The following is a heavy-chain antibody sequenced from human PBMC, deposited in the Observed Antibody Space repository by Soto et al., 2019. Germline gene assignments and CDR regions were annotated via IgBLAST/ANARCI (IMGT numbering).Heavy chain of an antibody. CDR2: IYWNDDK. V-gene: IGHV2-5*01. J-gene: IGHJ4*02. Sequence: PTMVNTGETLALTGTFSVFSLKTRGVGVGWIRQPPGKALEWLALIYWNDDKRYSPSLKSRLTITKDTSKNQVVLTMTNMDPVDTGTYFCAQRLGSRGSFDFWGQGSLVTVSS. D-gene: IGHD6-25*01. CDR3: AQRLGSRGSFDF. CDR1: VFSLKTRGVG.